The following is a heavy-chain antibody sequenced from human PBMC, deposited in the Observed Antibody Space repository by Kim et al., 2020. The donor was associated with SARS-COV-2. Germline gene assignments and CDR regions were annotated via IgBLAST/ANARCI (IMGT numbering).Heavy chain of an antibody. CDR3: ARDAWEFALFDY. J-gene: IGHJ4*02. CDR1: GFTFSRYW. Sequence: GGSLRLSCAASGFTFSRYWMSWVRQAPGKGLEWVANIKQDGSEKYYVDSVKGRFTISRDNAKNSLYLQMSSLRAEDTAVYYCARDAWEFALFDYWGQGTLVTVSS. D-gene: IGHD1-26*01. CDR2: IKQDGSEK. V-gene: IGHV3-7*03.